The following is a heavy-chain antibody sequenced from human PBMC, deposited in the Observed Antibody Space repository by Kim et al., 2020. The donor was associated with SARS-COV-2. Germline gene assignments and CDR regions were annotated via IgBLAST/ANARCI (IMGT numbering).Heavy chain of an antibody. Sequence: SETLSLTCTVSGGSVSSGSYYWSWIRQPPGKGLEWIGYIYYSGSTNYNPSLKSRVTISVDTSKNQFSLKLSSVTAADTAVYYCARDRCSSTSCYRADGGYYYYGMDVWGQGTTVTVSS. CDR2: IYYSGST. J-gene: IGHJ6*02. V-gene: IGHV4-61*01. CDR1: GGSVSSGSYY. D-gene: IGHD2-2*01. CDR3: ARDRCSSTSCYRADGGYYYYGMDV.